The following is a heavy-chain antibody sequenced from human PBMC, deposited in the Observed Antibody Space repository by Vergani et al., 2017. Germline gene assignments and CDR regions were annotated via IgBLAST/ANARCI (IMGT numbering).Heavy chain of an antibody. CDR2: INAGNGNT. CDR1: SYTFTTSP. Sequence: QVQLVQSGAEVKKPASSLTVSSNPSSYTFTTSPLHLVRQAPGKSLQCIGWINAGNGNTKYSQKFQGRVTITRDTSASTDYMELSSLRSEDTAVYYCARAGYSYGRGSFDPWGQGTLVTVSS. J-gene: IGHJ5*02. CDR3: ARAGYSYGRGSFDP. D-gene: IGHD5-18*01. V-gene: IGHV1-3*01.